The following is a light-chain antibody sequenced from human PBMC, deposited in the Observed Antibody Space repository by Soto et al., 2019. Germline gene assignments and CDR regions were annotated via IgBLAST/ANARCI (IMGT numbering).Light chain of an antibody. CDR3: QDYDWHCT. CDR1: QSFNSR. J-gene: IGKJ2*02. CDR2: EAS. Sequence: DIHMTQSPSTLSASVGDRVTITCRASQSFNSRLAWYQQKPGKAPKLLIYEASTLESGVPSRFSGSGSGTEFTLTISSLQPGYFAPYFCQDYDWHCTFGQGTKLEIK. V-gene: IGKV1-5*03.